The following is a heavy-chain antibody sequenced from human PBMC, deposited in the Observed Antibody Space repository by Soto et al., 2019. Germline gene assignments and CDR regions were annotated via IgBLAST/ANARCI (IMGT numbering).Heavy chain of an antibody. D-gene: IGHD6-13*01. CDR1: GGSITSSNW. CDR2: IYHSGDT. J-gene: IGHJ4*02. V-gene: IGHV4-4*02. Sequence: QVQLQESGPGLVKPSGTLSLTCAVSGGSITSSNWWSWVRQPPGKGLEWIGEIYHSGDTNYNPSPKTXXTXSXXKSKNQFSLNLSSVTAADTAVYYCARDRGIAAAGVWGQGTLVTVSS. CDR3: ARDRGIAAAGV.